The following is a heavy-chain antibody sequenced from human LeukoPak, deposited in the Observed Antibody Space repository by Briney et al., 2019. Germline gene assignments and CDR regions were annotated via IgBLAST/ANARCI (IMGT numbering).Heavy chain of an antibody. CDR1: GYTFSSYA. CDR3: ASGQYSSGWYLGNYYYGMDV. V-gene: IGHV1-3*01. Sequence: ASVKVSCKASGYTFSSYAMHWVRRAPGQRLEWMGWINAGSGNTKYSLKFQGRVTITRDTSASTAYMELSSLRSEDTAVYYCASGQYSSGWYLGNYYYGMDVWGKGTTVTVSS. D-gene: IGHD6-19*01. CDR2: INAGSGNT. J-gene: IGHJ6*04.